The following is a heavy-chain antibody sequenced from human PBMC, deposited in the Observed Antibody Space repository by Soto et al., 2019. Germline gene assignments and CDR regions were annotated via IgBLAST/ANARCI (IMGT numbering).Heavy chain of an antibody. CDR3: VQGFRGHIELSDLILGP. CDR1: GFTFSNYA. CDR2: ISSQGTNT. V-gene: IGHV3-64D*08. J-gene: IGHJ5*02. Sequence: PGGSLRLSCSASGFTFSNYAMHWVRQAPGKGLEYLSFISSQGTNTFYADSVKDRFTVSRDNSKGTLYLQMSSLRAEDTAIYYCVQGFRGHIELSDLILGPWGQGTQVTVSS. D-gene: IGHD2-21*01.